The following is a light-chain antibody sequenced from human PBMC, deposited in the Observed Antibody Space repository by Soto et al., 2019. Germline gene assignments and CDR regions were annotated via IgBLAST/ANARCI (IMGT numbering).Light chain of an antibody. CDR2: GAS. Sequence: EIVLTQSPGTLSLSPGERATLSCRASQSVSSSYLAWYQQKPGQAPRLLIYGASSRATGIPDRFSGSGSGTDFTFTINILEPEYVAVYFYQQYGNSPPFTFGQGTKVEIK. CDR1: QSVSSSY. CDR3: QQYGNSPPFT. V-gene: IGKV3-20*01. J-gene: IGKJ2*01.